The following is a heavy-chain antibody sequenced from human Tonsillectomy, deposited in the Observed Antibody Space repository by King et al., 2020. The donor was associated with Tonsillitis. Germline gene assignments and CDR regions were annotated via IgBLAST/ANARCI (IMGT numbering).Heavy chain of an antibody. Sequence: QLVQSGAEVKKPGASVKVSCKASGYTFTGYYMHWVRQAPGQGLEWMGWINPNSGGTNSAQRFQGRVTMTMDTSINTAYLELSRLTSDDTAVYYCARDRTRSYSWYFDLWGRGALVTVSS. CDR3: ARDRTRSYSWYFDL. V-gene: IGHV1-2*02. J-gene: IGHJ2*01. CDR1: GYTFTGYY. D-gene: IGHD1-26*01. CDR2: INPNSGGT.